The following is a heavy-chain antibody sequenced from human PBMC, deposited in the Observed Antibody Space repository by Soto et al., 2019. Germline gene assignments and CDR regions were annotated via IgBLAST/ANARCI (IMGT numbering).Heavy chain of an antibody. CDR2: INESGST. CDR1: GQSFSGHS. J-gene: IGHJ4*02. Sequence: QVQLQQWGAGLVKPSETLSLSCAVYGQSFSGHSWAWIRQPPGKGLEWIGEINESGSTYYKPSLRSRFTISTDTSKNQFSLKLTSVSAADTAAYFCARGSGIVALPGELEDVNYDYWGQGTLVNVSS. D-gene: IGHD1-1*01. CDR3: ARGSGIVALPGELEDVNYDY. V-gene: IGHV4-34*01.